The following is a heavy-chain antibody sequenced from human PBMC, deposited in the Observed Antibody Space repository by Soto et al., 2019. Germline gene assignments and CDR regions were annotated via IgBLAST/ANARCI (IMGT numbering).Heavy chain of an antibody. CDR1: GGTFSSYA. D-gene: IGHD2-2*01. CDR3: ISSNSVYYYYGMDV. V-gene: IGHV1-69*13. J-gene: IGHJ6*02. CDR2: IIPIFGTA. Sequence: SVKVSCKASGGTFSSYAISWVRQATGQGLEWMGGIIPIFGTANYAQKFQGRVTITADESTSTAYMELSSLRSEDTAVYYCISSNSVYYYYGMDVWGQGTTVTVSS.